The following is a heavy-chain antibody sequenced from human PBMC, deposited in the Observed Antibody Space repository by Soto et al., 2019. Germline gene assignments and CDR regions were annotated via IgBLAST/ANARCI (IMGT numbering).Heavy chain of an antibody. CDR2: LVPVFGTA. V-gene: IGHV1-69*06. D-gene: IGHD3-10*01. Sequence: QVQLVQSGAEVKKLGSSVKVSCKASGGTFSSLAISWVRQAPGQGLEWMGGLVPVFGTANYAQKFQDRVTITADKSTSTSYMEPSSLRSEDTAVYYCARSPGVFDYWGQGTLVTVSS. CDR1: GGTFSSLA. J-gene: IGHJ4*02. CDR3: ARSPGVFDY.